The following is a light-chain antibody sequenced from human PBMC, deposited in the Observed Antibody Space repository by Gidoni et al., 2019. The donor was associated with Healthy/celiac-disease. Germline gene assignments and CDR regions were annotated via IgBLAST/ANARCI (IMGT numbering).Light chain of an antibody. Sequence: QSALTQPASVSGSPGPSITISCTGTSSDVGGYNYVSWYQQHPGKAPKLMIYEVSNRLSGVSNRFSGSKSGNTASLTISGLQAEDEADYYCSSYTSSSAYVFGTGTKVTVL. J-gene: IGLJ1*01. CDR1: SSDVGGYNY. CDR2: EVS. CDR3: SSYTSSSAYV. V-gene: IGLV2-14*01.